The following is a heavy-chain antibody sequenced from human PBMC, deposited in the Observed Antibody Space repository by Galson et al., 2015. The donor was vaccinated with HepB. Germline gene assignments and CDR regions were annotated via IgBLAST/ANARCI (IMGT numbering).Heavy chain of an antibody. Sequence: SLRLSCAASGFTFSAYSMNWVRQAPGKGLEWVSYISSSSNTIYYADSVKGRFTISRDNAKNSLYLQMNSLRAEDTAVYYCARPRGSAWTLLYYYFDYWGQGTLVTVSS. J-gene: IGHJ4*02. CDR3: ARPRGSAWTLLYYYFDY. D-gene: IGHD6-19*01. CDR1: GFTFSAYS. V-gene: IGHV3-48*04. CDR2: ISSSSNTI.